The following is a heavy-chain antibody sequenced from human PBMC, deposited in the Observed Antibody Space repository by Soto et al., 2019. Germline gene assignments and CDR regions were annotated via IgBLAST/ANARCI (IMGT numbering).Heavy chain of an antibody. Sequence: QVQLVQSGAEVKKPGSSVKVSCKASGGTFSNYAISWVRQAPGQGLEWMGGIIPIFGTANYAQKFQGRVTITADISPSTAYMGLSSLRSGDRAGYYCAREGGVGATTGWDWGQGTLVTVSS. D-gene: IGHD1-26*01. CDR3: AREGGVGATTGWD. J-gene: IGHJ4*02. V-gene: IGHV1-69*06. CDR2: IIPIFGTA. CDR1: GGTFSNYA.